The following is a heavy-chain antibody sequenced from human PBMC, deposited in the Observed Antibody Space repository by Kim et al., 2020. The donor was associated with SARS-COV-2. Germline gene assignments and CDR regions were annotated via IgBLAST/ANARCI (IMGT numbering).Heavy chain of an antibody. J-gene: IGHJ4*02. V-gene: IGHV2-5*02. D-gene: IGHD3-9*01. Sequence: SGPTLVKPTQTLTLTCTFSGFSLSTDPEGVGWIRQPPGKALEWLALIFWDDDKRYSPSLSNRLTITKDTSRNQVVLTLTNLDPVDTATYYCAHRRPGMGSLTLDYWGQGILVTVSS. CDR2: IFWDDDK. CDR1: GFSLSTDPEG. CDR3: AHRRPGMGSLTLDY.